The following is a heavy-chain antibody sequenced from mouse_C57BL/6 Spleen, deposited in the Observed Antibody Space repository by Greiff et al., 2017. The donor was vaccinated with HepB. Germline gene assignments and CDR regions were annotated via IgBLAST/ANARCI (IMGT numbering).Heavy chain of an antibody. CDR3: ARDDGSMDY. D-gene: IGHD2-3*01. J-gene: IGHJ4*01. CDR2: ISSGGSYT. Sequence: EVQGVESGGDLVKPGGSLKLSCAASGFTFSSYGMSWVRQTPDKRLEWVATISSGGSYTYYPDSVKGRFTISRDNAKNTLYLQMSSLKSEDTAMYYCARDDGSMDYWGQGTSVTDSS. CDR1: GFTFSSYG. V-gene: IGHV5-6*01.